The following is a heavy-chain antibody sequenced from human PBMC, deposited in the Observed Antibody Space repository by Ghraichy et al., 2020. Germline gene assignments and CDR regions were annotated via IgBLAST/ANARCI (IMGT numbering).Heavy chain of an antibody. CDR1: GGSVNTYS. CDR3: ARGVDYYDC. CDR2: MYYSGST. J-gene: IGHJ4*02. D-gene: IGHD2-15*01. Sequence: SETLSLTCPVSGGSVNTYSWSWIRQPPGKGLEGIGFMYYSGSTNYNPSLRSRVTISVDTSKNQFSLQLSSVTAADTAVYYCARGVDYYDCWGQGAMVTVSS. V-gene: IGHV4-59*02.